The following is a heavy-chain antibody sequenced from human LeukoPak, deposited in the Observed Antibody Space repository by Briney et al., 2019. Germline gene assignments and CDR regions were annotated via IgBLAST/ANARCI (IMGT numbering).Heavy chain of an antibody. CDR2: VPNDGSNN. Sequence: GGSLRLSCVASGFTFSSYAMHWFRQAPGEGLEWVAVVPNDGSNNYYADSLKGRFTISRDNSKSTLYLQMDSLRPEDTAVYYCASRNDNLASWGKGTTVTVSS. CDR3: ASRNDNLAS. CDR1: GFTFSSYA. V-gene: IGHV3-30*01. D-gene: IGHD1-1*01. J-gene: IGHJ6*04.